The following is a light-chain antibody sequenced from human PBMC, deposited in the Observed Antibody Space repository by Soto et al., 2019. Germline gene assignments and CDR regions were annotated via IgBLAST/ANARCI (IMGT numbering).Light chain of an antibody. Sequence: QSALTQPASVSGSPGLSIAISCTGTSRDVGGYNSVSWYQQQPGKVPKLIIYDVSSRPSGVSNRFSGSKSGNTASLTISGLQAEDEGDYYCRSYPTGGSYVFGPGTKVTVL. CDR3: RSYPTGGSYV. J-gene: IGLJ1*01. CDR1: SRDVGGYNS. V-gene: IGLV2-14*01. CDR2: DVS.